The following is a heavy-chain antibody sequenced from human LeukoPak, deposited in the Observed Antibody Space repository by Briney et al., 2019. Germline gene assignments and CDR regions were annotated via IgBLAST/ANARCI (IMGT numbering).Heavy chain of an antibody. J-gene: IGHJ4*02. CDR3: AREWGRIAVAGGPGY. V-gene: IGHV3-33*01. CDR2: IWYDGQNK. Sequence: PGGSLRFSCETSGFIFSNYAMHWVRQAPGKGLEWVAIIWYDGQNKYYAESVKGRFTISRDNSKNTLYLQMNSLSDDDTAVYYCAREWGRIAVAGGPGYWGQGTLVTVSS. D-gene: IGHD6-19*01. CDR1: GFIFSNYA.